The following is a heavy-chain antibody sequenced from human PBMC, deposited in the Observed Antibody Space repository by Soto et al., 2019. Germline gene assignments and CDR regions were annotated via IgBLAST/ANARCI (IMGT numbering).Heavy chain of an antibody. V-gene: IGHV1-2*02. Sequence: AASVKVSCKASGYTVTVYYMHWVRQAPRQGPEWMGWINPNSRGTNYAQKFQGRVTMTRDTCISTAYMELSRLRSHDTAVYYCAREAEIAVAGTSYYYYGRDVWDQGTTVTVSS. CDR2: INPNSRGT. CDR3: AREAEIAVAGTSYYYYGRDV. D-gene: IGHD6-19*01. CDR1: GYTVTVYY. J-gene: IGHJ6*02.